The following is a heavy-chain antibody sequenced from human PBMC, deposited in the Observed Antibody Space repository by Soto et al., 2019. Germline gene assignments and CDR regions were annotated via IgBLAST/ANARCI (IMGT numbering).Heavy chain of an antibody. V-gene: IGHV3-33*01. CDR2: IWYDGSNK. D-gene: IGHD3-16*01. J-gene: IGHJ4*02. CDR1: GFTFSSHG. CDR3: ARWGNWKVADN. Sequence: GGSLRLSCAASGFTFSSHGMHWVRQAPDKGLEWVAVIWYDGSNKYYADSVKGRFTISRDNSNNMLYLEMNSLRVEDTAIYYCARWGNWKVADNWGQGTLVTVSS.